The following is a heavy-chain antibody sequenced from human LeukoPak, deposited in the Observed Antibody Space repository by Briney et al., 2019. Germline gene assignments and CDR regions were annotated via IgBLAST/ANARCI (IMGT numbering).Heavy chain of an antibody. J-gene: IGHJ4*02. V-gene: IGHV3-30*02. CDR3: AKGTYDSSGSY. CDR1: GFTFSSYG. Sequence: GGSLRLSRAASGFTFSSYGMHWVRQAPGKGLEWVAFIRYDGSNKYYADSVEGRFTISRDNSKNTLYLQMNSLRAEDTAVYYCAKGTYDSSGSYWGQGTLVTVSS. CDR2: IRYDGSNK. D-gene: IGHD3-22*01.